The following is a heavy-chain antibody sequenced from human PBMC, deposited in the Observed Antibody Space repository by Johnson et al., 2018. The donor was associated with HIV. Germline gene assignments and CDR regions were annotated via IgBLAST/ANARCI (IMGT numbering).Heavy chain of an antibody. CDR1: GFTFSSYD. Sequence: VQLVESGGGLVQPGGSLRLSCAASGFTFSSYDMHWVRQATGKGLEWVSAIGTAGDTYYPGSVKGRFTISTDNPKNTLYLQMNSLRAEDTAVYYCALDGRRGYSYDWGHDAFDIWGQGTMVTVSS. CDR2: IGTAGDT. V-gene: IGHV3-13*01. D-gene: IGHD5-18*01. CDR3: ALDGRRGYSYDWGHDAFDI. J-gene: IGHJ3*02.